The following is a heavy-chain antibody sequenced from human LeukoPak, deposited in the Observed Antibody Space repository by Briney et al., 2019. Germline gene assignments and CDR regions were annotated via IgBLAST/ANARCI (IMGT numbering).Heavy chain of an antibody. V-gene: IGHV3-7*03. J-gene: IGHJ3*01. Sequence: GGSLRLSCAVSGFTFSGFWMSWSRQAPGKGLEWVASINSDGSEGYYADVAKGRFTISRDNAKNSLYLQINSLRAEDTAVYYYARSSYSSSSSVWGQGTMVTVSS. D-gene: IGHD6-6*01. CDR1: GFTFSGFW. CDR3: ARSSYSSSSSV. CDR2: INSDGSEG.